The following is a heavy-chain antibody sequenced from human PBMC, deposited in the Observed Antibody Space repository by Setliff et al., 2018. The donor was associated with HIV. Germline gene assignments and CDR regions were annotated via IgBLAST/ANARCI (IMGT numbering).Heavy chain of an antibody. CDR3: VKLVGNTGAGAFDI. V-gene: IGHV3-23*01. J-gene: IGHJ3*02. Sequence: LRLSCAASGFTFSTYGMSWVRQAPGKGLEWVSAISNSGDSSYYRDSVKGRFTISRAASKNTLYLQMNSLRADDTALYYCVKLVGNTGAGAFDIWGLGQMVTVSS. CDR2: ISNSGDSS. CDR1: GFTFSTYG. D-gene: IGHD2-8*02.